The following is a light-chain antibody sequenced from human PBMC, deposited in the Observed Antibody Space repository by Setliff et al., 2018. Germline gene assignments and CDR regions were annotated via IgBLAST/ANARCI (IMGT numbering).Light chain of an antibody. V-gene: IGLV1-44*01. J-gene: IGLJ1*01. Sequence: QSALTQPPSASGTPGQRVTISCSGSSSNIGTNTVNWYQPLPGTAPKLLIYNNNQRPSGVPDRFSGSKSGTSASLAISGLQSEDEADYYCAAWDDSLNGYVFGTGTKV. CDR1: SSNIGTNT. CDR3: AAWDDSLNGYV. CDR2: NNN.